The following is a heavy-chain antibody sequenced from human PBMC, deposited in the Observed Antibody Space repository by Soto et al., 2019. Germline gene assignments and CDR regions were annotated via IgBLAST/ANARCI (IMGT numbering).Heavy chain of an antibody. J-gene: IGHJ6*02. D-gene: IGHD1-20*01. CDR2: IERDDDDK. CDR3: ARSIRGPRRFNGMDV. V-gene: IGHV2-70*13. Sequence: SGPTLVNPTETLTLTCTFSGFSLTSPGMCVSWIRQSPGKALEWLALIERDDDDKYYSTSLKTRLTISKDTRKNQVVLTMANTEPADTATYYCARSIRGPRRFNGMDVWGQGTTVNVSS. CDR1: GFSLTSPGMC.